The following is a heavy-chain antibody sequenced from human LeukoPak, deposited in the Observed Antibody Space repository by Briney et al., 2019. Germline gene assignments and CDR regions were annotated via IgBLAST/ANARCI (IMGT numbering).Heavy chain of an antibody. J-gene: IGHJ4*02. Sequence: GASVKVSCKASGYTLSSYGANWVRQAPGQGLEWMGWISIYNGNTEYAQILQGRVTMTTDTSTSTVFMELTSLRSDDTAVYYCASNPRGDSWTFDYWGQGTLVTVSS. D-gene: IGHD2-21*02. CDR1: GYTLSSYG. CDR3: ASNPRGDSWTFDY. V-gene: IGHV1-18*04. CDR2: ISIYNGNT.